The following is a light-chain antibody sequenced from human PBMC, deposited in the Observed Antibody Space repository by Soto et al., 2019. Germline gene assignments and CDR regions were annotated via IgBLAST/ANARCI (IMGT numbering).Light chain of an antibody. J-gene: IGKJ3*01. CDR2: DAS. CDR3: QQRSNWPPIFT. CDR1: QSVGSN. Sequence: EIVLTQSPATLSLCPGEGATLSCRASQSVGSNLAWYQQKPGQAPRLPIYDASNRATGIPARFSGSGSGTDFTLTISSLEPEDFAVYYCQQRSNWPPIFTFGPGTKVAIK. V-gene: IGKV3-11*01.